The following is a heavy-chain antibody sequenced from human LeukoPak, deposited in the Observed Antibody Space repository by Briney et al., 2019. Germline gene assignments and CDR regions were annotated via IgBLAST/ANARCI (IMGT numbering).Heavy chain of an antibody. J-gene: IGHJ6*03. CDR1: GFTFSSYA. V-gene: IGHV3-23*01. CDR3: AKGSVAGTRYYYYYMDV. CDR2: ISGSGGST. D-gene: IGHD6-19*01. Sequence: GGSLRLSCAASGFTFSSYAMSWVRQAPGKGLEWVSAISGSGGSTYYADSVKGRFTISRDNSKNTLYLQMNSLRVEDTAVYYCAKGSVAGTRYYYYYMDVWGKGTTVTVSS.